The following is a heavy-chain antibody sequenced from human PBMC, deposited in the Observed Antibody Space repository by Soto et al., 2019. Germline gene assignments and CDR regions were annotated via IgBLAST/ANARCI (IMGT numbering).Heavy chain of an antibody. D-gene: IGHD1-7*01. Sequence: GGPVKVSCKASGYTFTGCYMHWVRQAPGQGLEWMGWINPNSGGTNYAQKFQGRVTMTRDTSISTAYMELSRLRSDDTAVYYCARAGGITGTTSLRGTHHGYYYYGMDVWGQGTTVTVSS. CDR2: INPNSGGT. V-gene: IGHV1-2*02. J-gene: IGHJ6*02. CDR3: ARAGGITGTTSLRGTHHGYYYYGMDV. CDR1: GYTFTGCY.